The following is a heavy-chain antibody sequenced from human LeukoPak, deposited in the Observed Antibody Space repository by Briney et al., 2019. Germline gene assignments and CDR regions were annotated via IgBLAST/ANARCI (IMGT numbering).Heavy chain of an antibody. D-gene: IGHD3-22*01. Sequence: SETLSLTGAVSGGSISSGGYSWSWIRQPPGKGLEWIGYIYHSGSTYYNPSLKSRVTISVDRSKDQFSLKLSSVTAADTAVYYCARGRHYYDSSGYPIDYWGQGTLVTVSS. CDR2: IYHSGST. CDR1: GGSISSGGYS. J-gene: IGHJ4*02. CDR3: ARGRHYYDSSGYPIDY. V-gene: IGHV4-30-2*01.